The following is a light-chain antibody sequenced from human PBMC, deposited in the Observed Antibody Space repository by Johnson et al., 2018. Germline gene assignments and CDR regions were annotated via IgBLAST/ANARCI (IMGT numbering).Light chain of an antibody. V-gene: IGLV1-51*02. CDR1: SSNIGNNY. CDR2: ENN. J-gene: IGLJ1*01. Sequence: QSVLTQPPSVSAAPVQKVTISCSGSSSNIGNNYVSWYQQLPGTAPKLLIYENNKRPSGITDRFSGSKSGTSATLGITGLQTGDEADYYCGTWDSSLSAGNVFGTGTKVTVL. CDR3: GTWDSSLSAGNV.